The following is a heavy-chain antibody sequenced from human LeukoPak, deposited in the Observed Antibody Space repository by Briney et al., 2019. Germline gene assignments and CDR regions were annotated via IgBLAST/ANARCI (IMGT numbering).Heavy chain of an antibody. Sequence: PGGSLRLSCAASGFTFSGYSMNWVRQAPGKGLEWVSAISGSGGSTYYADSVKGRFTISRDNSKNTLYLQMNSLRAEDTAVYYCAKDKDYSNFYFDYWGQGTLVTVSS. D-gene: IGHD4-11*01. J-gene: IGHJ4*02. CDR1: GFTFSGYS. CDR2: ISGSGGST. CDR3: AKDKDYSNFYFDY. V-gene: IGHV3-23*01.